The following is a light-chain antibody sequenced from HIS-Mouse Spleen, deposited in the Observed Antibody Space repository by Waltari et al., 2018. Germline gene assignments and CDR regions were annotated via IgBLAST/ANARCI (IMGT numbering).Light chain of an antibody. CDR1: ALPKKY. Sequence: SYELTQPPSVSVSPGQTARITCSGDALPKKYAYWYQQKSGQAPVLVIYEDRKRPPGIPERFSGSSSGTMDTLTISGAQVEDEADYYCYSTDSSGNHRVFGGGTKLTVL. J-gene: IGLJ2*01. CDR3: YSTDSSGNHRV. V-gene: IGLV3-10*01. CDR2: EDR.